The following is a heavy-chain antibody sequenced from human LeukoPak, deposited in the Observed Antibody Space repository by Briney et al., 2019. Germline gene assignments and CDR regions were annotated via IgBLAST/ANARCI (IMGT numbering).Heavy chain of an antibody. CDR1: GFIFSSYG. CDR2: IWYDGSNK. D-gene: IGHD6-25*01. Sequence: PGGSLRLSCAASGFIFSSYGMYWVRQAPGKGLEWVAVIWYDGSNKYYADSVKGRFTISRDNSKNTLYLQMNSLRAEDTAAYYCAKDRGYADYWGQGTLVTVSS. V-gene: IGHV3-33*06. CDR3: AKDRGYADY. J-gene: IGHJ4*02.